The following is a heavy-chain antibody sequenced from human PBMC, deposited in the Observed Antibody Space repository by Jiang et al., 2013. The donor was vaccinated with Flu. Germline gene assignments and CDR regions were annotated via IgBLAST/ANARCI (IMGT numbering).Heavy chain of an antibody. CDR2: IYPGDSET. CDR1: GFTFTNYW. V-gene: IGHV5-51*01. Sequence: GAEVKKPGESLKISCQGSGFTFTNYWVAWVRQLPGKGPEWVGVIYPGDSETRYNPSFRGHVTLSVDKYITTAYLEWSSLKASDSAVYFCARRADAMDVWGQGTTVTVSS. J-gene: IGHJ6*02. CDR3: ARRADAMDV.